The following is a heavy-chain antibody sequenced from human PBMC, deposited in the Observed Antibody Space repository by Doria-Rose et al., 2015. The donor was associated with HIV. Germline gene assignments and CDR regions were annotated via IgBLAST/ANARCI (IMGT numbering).Heavy chain of an antibody. CDR2: INDTGSA. Sequence: QVQLQQWGAGLLKPSETLSLTCAVYGGSFSDHYWSWIRQPPGKGLEWIGEINDTGSANYNPSLESRVTISVDTSKNQFSLKVSSVTAADTAVYYCARVPDNYITSPFDYWGQGKLVTVSS. D-gene: IGHD3-10*01. J-gene: IGHJ4*02. CDR3: ARVPDNYITSPFDY. CDR1: GGSFSDHY. V-gene: IGHV4-34*01.